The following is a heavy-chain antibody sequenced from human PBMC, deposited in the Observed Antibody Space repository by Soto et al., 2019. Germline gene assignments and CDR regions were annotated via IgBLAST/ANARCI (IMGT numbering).Heavy chain of an antibody. J-gene: IGHJ4*02. CDR1: GGSISSGDYY. CDR3: ARLLYYDYVWGSYPPKYYFDY. CDR2: IYYSGST. D-gene: IGHD3-16*02. V-gene: IGHV4-30-4*01. Sequence: SETLSLTCTVSGGSISSGDYYWSWIRQPPGKSMKWIGYIYYSGSTYYNPSLKSRVTISVDTSKNQFSLKLSSVTAADTAVYYCARLLYYDYVWGSYPPKYYFDYWGQGTLVTVSS.